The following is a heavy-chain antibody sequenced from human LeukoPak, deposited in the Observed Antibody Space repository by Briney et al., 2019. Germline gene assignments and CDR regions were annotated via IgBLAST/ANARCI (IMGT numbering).Heavy chain of an antibody. J-gene: IGHJ4*02. CDR2: IYPGDSDT. CDR1: GYSFTSYW. D-gene: IGHD2-2*02. V-gene: IGHV5-51*01. Sequence: GESLKISCKGSGYSFTSYWIGWVRQMPGKGLEWMGSIYPGDSDTRYRPSCQGQVTISADKSISTAYLQWSSLKASDTAMYYCARAQIPATAIPFDYWGQGTLVTVSS. CDR3: ARAQIPATAIPFDY.